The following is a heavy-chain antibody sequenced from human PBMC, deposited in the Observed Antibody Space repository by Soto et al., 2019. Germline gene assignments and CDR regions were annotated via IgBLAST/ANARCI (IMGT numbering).Heavy chain of an antibody. CDR3: ARVGRYGWDFDH. D-gene: IGHD5-18*01. Sequence: PGGSLRLSCAASEFSFRSYWMTWFRQAPGKGLEWVALINEDGSQKYYVGSVKGRFIISRDNAKDSVYMQMDSLRAGDTAVYFCARVGRYGWDFDHWGQGTLVTVSS. J-gene: IGHJ4*02. CDR2: INEDGSQK. CDR1: EFSFRSYW. V-gene: IGHV3-7*01.